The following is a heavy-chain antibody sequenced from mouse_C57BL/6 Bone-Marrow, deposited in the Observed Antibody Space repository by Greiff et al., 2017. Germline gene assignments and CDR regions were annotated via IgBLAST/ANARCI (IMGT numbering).Heavy chain of an antibody. V-gene: IGHV1-15*01. CDR3: TRYYYGPTWYFDV. J-gene: IGHJ1*03. D-gene: IGHD1-1*01. CDR1: GYTFTDYE. Sequence: VQLQQSGAELVRPGASVTLSCKASGYTFTDYEMHWVKQTPVHGLEWIGAIDPETGGTAYNQKFKGKAILTADKSSSTAYMELSSLTSEDSAVYYCTRYYYGPTWYFDVWGTGTTVTVSS. CDR2: IDPETGGT.